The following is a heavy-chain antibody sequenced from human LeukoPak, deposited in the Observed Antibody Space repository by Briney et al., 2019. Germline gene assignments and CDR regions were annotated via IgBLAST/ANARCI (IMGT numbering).Heavy chain of an antibody. CDR3: ARAIFGVVNFLNL. D-gene: IGHD3-3*01. CDR1: GGSFSGYY. CDR2: INHSGST. J-gene: IGHJ4*02. V-gene: IGHV4-34*01. Sequence: PSETLSLTCAVYGGSFSGYYWSWIRQPPGKGLEWIGEINHSGSTNYNPSLKSRVTISVDTSKNQFSLKLSSVTAADTAVYYCARAIFGVVNFLNLWGQGTLVTVSS.